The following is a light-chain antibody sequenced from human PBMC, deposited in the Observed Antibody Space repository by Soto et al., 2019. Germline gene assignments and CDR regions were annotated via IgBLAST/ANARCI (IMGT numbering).Light chain of an antibody. CDR3: SSYTSSSVG. Sequence: QSALTQPAYVSGSPGQSITISCTGTSSDVGGYNYVSWYQHHPGKAPKRMIYDVSNRPSGVSNRFSGSKSGNTASLTISGLQADDEADYNCSSYTSSSVGFGGGTKLTVL. CDR1: SSDVGGYNY. V-gene: IGLV2-14*03. J-gene: IGLJ2*01. CDR2: DVS.